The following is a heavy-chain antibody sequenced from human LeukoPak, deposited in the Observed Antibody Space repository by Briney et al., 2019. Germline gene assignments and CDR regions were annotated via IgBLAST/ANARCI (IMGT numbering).Heavy chain of an antibody. V-gene: IGHV1-2*02. CDR2: INPNSGGT. CDR1: GYTFTGYY. CDR3: ARDGTGVYNLVQY. D-gene: IGHD5-24*01. Sequence: GASVKVSCKASGYTFTGYYMHWVRQAPRQGLEWMGWINPNSGGTNYAQKFQGRVTMTRDTSISAVYMELSRLRSDDTAVYYCARDGTGVYNLVQYWGQGTLVTVSS. J-gene: IGHJ4*02.